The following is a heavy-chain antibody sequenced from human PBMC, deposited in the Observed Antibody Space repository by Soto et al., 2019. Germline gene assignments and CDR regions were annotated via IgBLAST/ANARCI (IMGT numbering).Heavy chain of an antibody. CDR1: GGSISSYY. CDR2: IYSSGIT. V-gene: IGHV4-59*01. D-gene: IGHD3-22*01. Sequence: KPSETLSLTCTVSGGSISSYYWSWIRQPPGKGLEWIGYIYSSGITKYNPSLKSRITISIDTSKNQFSLKLSSVTAADTAFYYCARAYSSLSWFDPWGQGTLVTVSS. CDR3: ARAYSSLSWFDP. J-gene: IGHJ5*02.